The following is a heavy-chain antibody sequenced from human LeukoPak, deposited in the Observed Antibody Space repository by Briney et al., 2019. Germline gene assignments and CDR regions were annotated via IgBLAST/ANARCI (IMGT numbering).Heavy chain of an antibody. CDR3: ARDAVLFTGPTTFDY. CDR1: GFTFSDYY. CDR2: ISSSGSSI. D-gene: IGHD3-10*02. V-gene: IGHV3-11*04. J-gene: IGHJ4*02. Sequence: GGSLRLSCAASGFTFSDYYMTWIRQAPGKGLEWVSYISSSGSSIYYADSVKGRFTISRDNAKNSLCLQMNSLRAEDTAVYYCARDAVLFTGPTTFDYWGQGTLVTVSS.